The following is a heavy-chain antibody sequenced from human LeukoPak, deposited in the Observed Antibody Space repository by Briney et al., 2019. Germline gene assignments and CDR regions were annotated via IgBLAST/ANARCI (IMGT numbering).Heavy chain of an antibody. CDR1: GFTFSSYS. CDR3: AATYGSGSRGDAFDI. CDR2: ISSSSSFI. J-gene: IGHJ3*02. V-gene: IGHV3-21*04. Sequence: GGSLRLSCAASGFTFSSYSMNWVRQAPGKGLEWVSSISSSSSFIYYADSLKGRFTISRDNAKNSLYLQMNSLRAEDTAVYYCAATYGSGSRGDAFDIWGQGTMVTVSS. D-gene: IGHD3-10*01.